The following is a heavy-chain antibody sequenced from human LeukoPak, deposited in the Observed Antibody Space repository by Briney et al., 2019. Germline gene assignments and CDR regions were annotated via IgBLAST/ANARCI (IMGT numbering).Heavy chain of an antibody. V-gene: IGHV3-7*03. D-gene: IGHD6-6*01. Sequence: QPGGSLRLSCAASGFALSSHWMTWVRQVPGRGPEWVANVNRDGSETYYLDSVKGRFTISRDNSKNTLYLQMNSLRAEDTAIYYCAKDLGSAARPSAFGYWGQGTLVTVSS. CDR3: AKDLGSAARPSAFGY. CDR2: VNRDGSET. J-gene: IGHJ4*02. CDR1: GFALSSHW.